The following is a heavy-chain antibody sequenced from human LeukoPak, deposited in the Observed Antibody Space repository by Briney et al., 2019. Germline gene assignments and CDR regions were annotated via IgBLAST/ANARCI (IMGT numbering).Heavy chain of an antibody. D-gene: IGHD1-26*01. CDR1: GYTFTGYY. J-gene: IGHJ4*02. Sequence: ASVKVPCKASGYTFTGYYIHWVRQAPGQGLEWMGWINPNSGGTNYAQKFQGRVTMTRVTSISTAYMELSRLTSDDTAVYYCARPYPQWELLRGQGTLVTVSS. CDR3: ARPYPQWELL. CDR2: INPNSGGT. V-gene: IGHV1-2*02.